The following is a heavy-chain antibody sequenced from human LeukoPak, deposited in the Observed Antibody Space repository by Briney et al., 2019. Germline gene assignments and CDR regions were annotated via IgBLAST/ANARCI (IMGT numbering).Heavy chain of an antibody. CDR1: GFTFSSYE. V-gene: IGHV3-48*03. D-gene: IGHD2-2*01. CDR2: ISSSGSSI. J-gene: IGHJ4*02. Sequence: GGALRLSCAASGFTFSSYEMNWVRQAPGKGLEWVSYISSSGSSIYYADSVKGRFTISRDNAKNSLYLQMNSLRAEDTAVYYCARKYCSSTSCLFDCWGQGTLVTVSS. CDR3: ARKYCSSTSCLFDC.